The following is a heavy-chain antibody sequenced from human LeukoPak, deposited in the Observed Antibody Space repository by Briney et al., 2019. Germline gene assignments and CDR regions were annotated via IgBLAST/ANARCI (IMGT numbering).Heavy chain of an antibody. CDR2: IYSGGST. CDR3: ARVSGNFDY. V-gene: IGHV3-53*01. Sequence: PGGSLRLSCAASGFTFSSYAMSWVRQAPGKGLEWVSVIYSGGSTYYADSVKGRFTISRDNSKNTLYLQMNSLRAEDTAVYYCARVSGNFDYWGQGTLVTVSS. J-gene: IGHJ4*02. CDR1: GFTFSSYA.